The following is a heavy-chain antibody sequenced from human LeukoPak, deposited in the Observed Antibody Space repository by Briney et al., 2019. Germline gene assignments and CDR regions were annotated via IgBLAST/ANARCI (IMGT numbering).Heavy chain of an antibody. D-gene: IGHD3-22*01. J-gene: IGHJ6*02. CDR2: IDDSGVIR. CDR3: AKRLKRNYYYHYAMDV. CDR1: GFTFKTHA. V-gene: IGHV3-23*01. Sequence: GGSLRLSCAASGFTFKTHAMSWVRQAPGKGLEWVSRIDDSGVIRSYADSVKGRFTISRDNTKMTLTLQMNSLRAEDTAVYYCAKRLKRNYYYHYAMDVWGQGTTVTVSS.